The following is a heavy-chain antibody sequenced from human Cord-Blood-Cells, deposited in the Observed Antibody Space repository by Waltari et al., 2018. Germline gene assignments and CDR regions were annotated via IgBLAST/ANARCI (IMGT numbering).Heavy chain of an antibody. J-gene: IGHJ3*02. V-gene: IGHV1-2*02. Sequence: QVQLVQSGAEVKKPGASVKVSCKASGYTFTGYYMHWVRQAPGQGLEWMGWINPSSGGTNYAQKFQGRVTMTRDTSISTAYMELSRLRSDDTAVYYCARDLALDAFDIWGQGTMVTVSS. CDR2: INPSSGGT. CDR1: GYTFTGYY. CDR3: ARDLALDAFDI.